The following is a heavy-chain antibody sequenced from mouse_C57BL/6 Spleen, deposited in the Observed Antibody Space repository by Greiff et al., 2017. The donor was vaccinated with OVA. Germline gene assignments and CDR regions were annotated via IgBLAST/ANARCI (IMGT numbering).Heavy chain of an antibody. CDR3: ARGYSNYFYAMDY. V-gene: IGHV5-17*01. CDR2: ISSGSSTI. CDR1: GFTFSDYG. D-gene: IGHD2-5*01. Sequence: DVHLVESGGGLVKPGGSLKLSCAASGFTFSDYGMHWVRQAPEKGLEWVAYISSGSSTIYYADTVKGRFTISRDNAKNTLFLQMTSLRSEDTAMYYCARGYSNYFYAMDYWGQGTSVTVSS. J-gene: IGHJ4*01.